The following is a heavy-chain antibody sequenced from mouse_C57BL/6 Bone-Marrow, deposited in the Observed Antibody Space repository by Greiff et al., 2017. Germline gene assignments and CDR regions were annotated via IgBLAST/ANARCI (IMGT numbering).Heavy chain of an antibody. Sequence: VQLQQSGAELVRPGASVKLSCTASGFNIKDDYMHWVKQRPEQGLEWIGWIDPENGDTEYASKFQGKATITADTSSNTAYLQLSSLTSEDTAVYYCTTTMVTTGGPWFAYWGQGTLVTVS. V-gene: IGHV14-4*01. CDR1: GFNIKDDY. J-gene: IGHJ3*01. CDR3: TTTMVTTGGPWFAY. CDR2: IDPENGDT. D-gene: IGHD2-2*01.